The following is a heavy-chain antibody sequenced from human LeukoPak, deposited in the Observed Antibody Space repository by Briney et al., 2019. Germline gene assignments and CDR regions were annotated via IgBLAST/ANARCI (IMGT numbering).Heavy chain of an antibody. D-gene: IGHD4-17*01. Sequence: SETLSLTCTVSGGSTSSYYWSWIRQPPGKGLEWIGYIYYSGSTNYNPSLKSRVTISLDTSKNQFSLKLSSVTAADTAVYYCARQHGDYRPPYYYYMDVWGKGTTVTVSS. CDR3: ARQHGDYRPPYYYYMDV. CDR2: IYYSGST. V-gene: IGHV4-59*08. J-gene: IGHJ6*03. CDR1: GGSTSSYY.